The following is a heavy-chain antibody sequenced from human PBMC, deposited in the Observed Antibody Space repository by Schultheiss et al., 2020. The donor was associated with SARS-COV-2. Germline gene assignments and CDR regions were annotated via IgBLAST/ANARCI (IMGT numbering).Heavy chain of an antibody. CDR2: ISAYNGNT. CDR3: ARDRGASVWLQFNWFDP. V-gene: IGHV1-18*01. CDR1: GYTFTSYG. J-gene: IGHJ5*02. Sequence: ASVKVSCKASGYTFTSYGISWVRQAPGQGLEWMGWISAYNGNTNYAQKLQGRVTMTTDTSTSTAYMELRSLRSDDTAVYYCARDRGASVWLQFNWFDPWGQGTLVTVSS. D-gene: IGHD5-24*01.